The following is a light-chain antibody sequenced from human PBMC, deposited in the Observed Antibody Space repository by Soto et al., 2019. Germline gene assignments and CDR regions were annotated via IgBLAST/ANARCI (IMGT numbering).Light chain of an antibody. J-gene: IGLJ1*01. V-gene: IGLV1-40*01. CDR1: SSNIGAGYD. CDR3: QSYYSSLSVAV. Sequence: QSVLTQPPSVSGAPGQRVTISCTGASSNIGAGYDVHWYQQLPGTAPKLLIYENNNRPSGVPDRVSASKSGTSASLAITALQAEDEADYYCQSYYSSLSVAVFGTGTKLTVL. CDR2: ENN.